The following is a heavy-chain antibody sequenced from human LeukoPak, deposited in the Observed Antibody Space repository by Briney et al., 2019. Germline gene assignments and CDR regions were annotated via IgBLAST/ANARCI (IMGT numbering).Heavy chain of an antibody. D-gene: IGHD3-22*01. CDR3: ARHTYDSSGYYYLAYYFDY. CDR2: IYYSGST. V-gene: IGHV4-39*01. J-gene: IGHJ4*02. Sequence: PSETLSLTCTVSGGSISSQSYYWGWIRQPPGKGLEWIGSIYYSGSTYYNPALKSRVTISVDTSKNQFSLKLSSVTAADTAVYYCARHTYDSSGYYYLAYYFDYWGQGTLVTVSS. CDR1: GGSISSQSYY.